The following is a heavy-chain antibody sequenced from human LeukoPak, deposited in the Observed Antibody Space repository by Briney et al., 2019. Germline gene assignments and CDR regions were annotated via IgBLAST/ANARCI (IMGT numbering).Heavy chain of an antibody. D-gene: IGHD3-10*01. CDR2: IRYDGSNK. V-gene: IGHV3-30*02. J-gene: IGHJ4*02. CDR3: AKDEGTMVRGVIMGLFDY. CDR1: GFTFSSYG. Sequence: PGGSLRLSCAASGFTFSSYGMHWVRQAPGKGLEWVAFIRYDGSNKYYADSVKGRFTISRDNSKNTLYLQMNSLRAEDTAVYYCAKDEGTMVRGVIMGLFDYWGQGTLVTVSS.